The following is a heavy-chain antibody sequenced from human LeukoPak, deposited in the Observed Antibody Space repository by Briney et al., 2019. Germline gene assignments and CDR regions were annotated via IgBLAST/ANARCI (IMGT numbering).Heavy chain of an antibody. Sequence: GGSLRLSCAASGFTFSSYAMSWVRQAPGRGLEWVSAISGSGGTTYYEDSVKGRFTISRDNSRNTLYLLMNSLRADDTAVYYCAKGNKGATCYSGIDYWGQGTVVTVSS. V-gene: IGHV3-23*01. CDR1: GFTFSSYA. D-gene: IGHD2-15*01. J-gene: IGHJ4*02. CDR3: AKGNKGATCYSGIDY. CDR2: ISGSGGTT.